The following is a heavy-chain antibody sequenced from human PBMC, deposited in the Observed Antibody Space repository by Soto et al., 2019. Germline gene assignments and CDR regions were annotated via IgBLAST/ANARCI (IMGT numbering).Heavy chain of an antibody. CDR1: GGTFSSYA. J-gene: IGHJ6*02. V-gene: IGHV1-69*01. D-gene: IGHD6-6*01. CDR2: IIPIFGTA. CDR3: ERVRSSEWTPNYYYYGMDV. Sequence: QVQLVQSGAEVKKPGSSVKVSCKASGGTFSSYAISWVRQAPGQGLEWMGGIIPIFGTANYAQKFQGRVTITADESTSTAYMELSSLRSEDTAVYYCERVRSSEWTPNYYYYGMDVWGQGTTVTVSS.